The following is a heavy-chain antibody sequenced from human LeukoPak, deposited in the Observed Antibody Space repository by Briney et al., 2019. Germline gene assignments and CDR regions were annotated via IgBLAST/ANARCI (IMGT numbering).Heavy chain of an antibody. D-gene: IGHD6-19*01. CDR1: GFTFSSYA. J-gene: IGHJ3*02. CDR2: IRYDGSNK. CDR3: AKEGIAVAGSNAFDI. V-gene: IGHV3-30*02. Sequence: GGSLRLSCAASGFTFSSYAMSWVRQAPGKGLEWVAFIRYDGSNKYYADSVKGRFTISRDNSKNTLYLQMNSLRADDTAVYYCAKEGIAVAGSNAFDIWGQGTMVTVSS.